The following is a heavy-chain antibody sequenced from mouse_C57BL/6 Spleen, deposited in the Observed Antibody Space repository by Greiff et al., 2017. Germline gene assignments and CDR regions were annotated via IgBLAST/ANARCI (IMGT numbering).Heavy chain of an antibody. CDR3: ARGELGRFYCDY. CDR2: INPSNGGT. Sequence: QVQLQQPGTELVKPGASVKLSCKASGYTFTSYWMHWVKQRPGHGLEWLGHINPSNGGTNYHEKFKSKATLTVDKSSSTAYMQLSSLTAEDSAVYYCARGELGRFYCDYWGQGTTLTGSS. J-gene: IGHJ2*01. CDR1: GYTFTSYW. D-gene: IGHD4-1*01. V-gene: IGHV1-53*01.